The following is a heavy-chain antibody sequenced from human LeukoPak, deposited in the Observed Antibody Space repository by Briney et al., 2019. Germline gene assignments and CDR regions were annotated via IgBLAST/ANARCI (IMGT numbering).Heavy chain of an antibody. D-gene: IGHD3-9*01. CDR1: GYTFTGYY. CDR2: INPNSGGT. V-gene: IGHV1-2*02. Sequence: ASEKVSCKASGYTFTGYYMHWVRQAPGQGLEWMGWINPNSGGTNYAQKFQGRVTMTRDTSISTAYMELSRLRSDDTAVYYCASKTSRFSDYGMDVWGQGTTVTVSS. J-gene: IGHJ6*02. CDR3: ASKTSRFSDYGMDV.